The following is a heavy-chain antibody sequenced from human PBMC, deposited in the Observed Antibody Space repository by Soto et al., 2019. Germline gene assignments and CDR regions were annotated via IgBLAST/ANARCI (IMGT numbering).Heavy chain of an antibody. CDR3: ARDATITMVRGVISNFDY. CDR1: GYTFTSYG. CDR2: ISAYNGNT. V-gene: IGHV1-18*04. D-gene: IGHD3-10*01. J-gene: IGHJ4*02. Sequence: ASVKVSCKASGYTFTSYGISWVRQAPGQGLEWMGWISAYNGNTNYAQKLQGRVTMTTDTSTSTAYMELRSLRSDDTAVYYCARDATITMVRGVISNFDYWGQGTQVTVSS.